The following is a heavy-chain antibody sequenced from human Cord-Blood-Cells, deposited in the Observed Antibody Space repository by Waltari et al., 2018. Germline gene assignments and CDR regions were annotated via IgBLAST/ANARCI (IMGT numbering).Heavy chain of an antibody. Sequence: QLQLQESGPGLVKPSETLSPTCNVSGGFLSRSSYYWGWTRQPPGRGLGWIGSIYYSGWTHCNPSLKRRATMSVDTSRNLFSPDLSSVTGADTAVYYCARLVGSGGYYYYYYDMDGWCKGTTVTV. D-gene: IGHD1-26*01. CDR1: GGFLSRSSYY. V-gene: IGHV4-39*07. CDR2: IYYSGWT. CDR3: ARLVGSGGYYYYYYDMDG. J-gene: IGHJ6*03.